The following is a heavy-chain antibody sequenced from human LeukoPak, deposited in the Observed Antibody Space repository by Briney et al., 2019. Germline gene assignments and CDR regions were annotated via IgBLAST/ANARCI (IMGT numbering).Heavy chain of an antibody. V-gene: IGHV1-8*01. CDR1: GYTFTSYD. Sequence: ASVKVSCKASGYTFTSYDINWVRQATGQGLEWMGWMNPNSGNTGYAQKFQGRVTMTRNTSISTAYMELSGLRSEDTAVYYCAKGGYSYGSVRAFDIWGQGTMVTVSS. CDR2: MNPNSGNT. J-gene: IGHJ3*02. D-gene: IGHD5-18*01. CDR3: AKGGYSYGSVRAFDI.